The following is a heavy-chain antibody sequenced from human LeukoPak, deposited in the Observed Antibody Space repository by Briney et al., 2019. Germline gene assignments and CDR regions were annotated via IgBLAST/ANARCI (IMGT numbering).Heavy chain of an antibody. CDR1: GFTFSSYA. V-gene: IGHV3-23*01. CDR3: AKGSKYQLLLQEYYYYYGMDV. CDR2: ISGSGGST. J-gene: IGHJ6*02. Sequence: GASLRLSCAASGFTFSSYAMSWVRQAPGKGLEWVSAISGSGGSTYYADSVKGRFTISRGNSENTLYLQMNSLRAEDTAVYYCAKGSKYQLLLQEYYYYYGMDVWGQGTTVTVSS. D-gene: IGHD2-2*01.